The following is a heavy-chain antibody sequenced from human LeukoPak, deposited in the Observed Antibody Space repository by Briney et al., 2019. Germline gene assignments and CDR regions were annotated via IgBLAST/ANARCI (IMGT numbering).Heavy chain of an antibody. CDR3: ARVSGPGMDEYFHL. V-gene: IGHV3-74*03. CDR1: GFTFSGAW. D-gene: IGHD3-10*01. Sequence: GGSLRLSCAASGFTFSGAWMHWVRQAPGKGLVWVSRINNDGSTTTYADSVKGRFTISRDNAKNTLYLQMNSLRAEDTAVYYCARVSGPGMDEYFHLWGQGTLVTVSS. J-gene: IGHJ1*01. CDR2: INNDGSTT.